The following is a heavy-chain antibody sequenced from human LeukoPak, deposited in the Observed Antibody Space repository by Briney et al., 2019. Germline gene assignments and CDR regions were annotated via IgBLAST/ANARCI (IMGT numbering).Heavy chain of an antibody. Sequence: GASVKVSCKASGYTFTTYAIHWVRQAPGQTLEWMGWINTGNGGTKYSQKFQGRVTLTRDTSATTAYMELSSLGSEDTAVYYCARDYGSGSLHFWGQGTLVTVSS. V-gene: IGHV1-3*04. CDR3: ARDYGSGSLHF. CDR2: INTGNGGT. J-gene: IGHJ4*02. D-gene: IGHD3-10*01. CDR1: GYTFTTYA.